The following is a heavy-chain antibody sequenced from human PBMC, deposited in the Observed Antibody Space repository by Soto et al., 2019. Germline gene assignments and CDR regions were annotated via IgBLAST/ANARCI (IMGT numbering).Heavy chain of an antibody. CDR3: ARDHRPRYCSGGSCSYNWFDP. CDR1: GYTFTSYG. D-gene: IGHD2-15*01. Sequence: GASVKVSCKASGYTFTSYGISWVRQAPGQGLEWMGWISAYNGNTNYAQKLQGRVTMTTDTSTSTAYMELRSLRSDDTAVYYCARDHRPRYCSGGSCSYNWFDPWGQGTLVTVS. J-gene: IGHJ5*02. CDR2: ISAYNGNT. V-gene: IGHV1-18*01.